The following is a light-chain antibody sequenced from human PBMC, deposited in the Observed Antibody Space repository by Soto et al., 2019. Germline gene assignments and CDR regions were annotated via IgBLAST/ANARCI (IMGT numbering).Light chain of an antibody. V-gene: IGKV1-5*01. CDR1: QSVSIW. Sequence: DLQMTQSPSTLSASAGDRVTISCRASQSVSIWLAWYQQKPGKAPNLLIYDASSLESGVPSRFIGSGSGTEFTLTISSLQPDDFATYYCQQYGDYPWTFGQGTKV. CDR3: QQYGDYPWT. J-gene: IGKJ1*01. CDR2: DAS.